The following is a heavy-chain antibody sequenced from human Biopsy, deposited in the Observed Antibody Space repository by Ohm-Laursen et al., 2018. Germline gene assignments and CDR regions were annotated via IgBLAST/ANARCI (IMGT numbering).Heavy chain of an antibody. Sequence: GTLSLTCTVSGGSISDSTYHWGWIRQSPGKGLEWIGNIYYSGNTDYSPSLKSRVAISVDTSNNQFSLKLRSVTAADTAVYYCARQVDFWSGYVDYWGQGTLVTVSS. CDR2: IYYSGNT. CDR1: GGSISDSTYH. J-gene: IGHJ4*02. D-gene: IGHD3-3*01. CDR3: ARQVDFWSGYVDY. V-gene: IGHV4-39*01.